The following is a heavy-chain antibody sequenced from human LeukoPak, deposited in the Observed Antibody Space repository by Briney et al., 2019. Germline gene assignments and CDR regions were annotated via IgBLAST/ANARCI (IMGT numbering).Heavy chain of an antibody. CDR1: GGSFSGYY. J-gene: IGHJ5*02. CDR2: IKHSGST. Sequence: SETLSLTCAVYGGSFSGYYWSWIRQPPGKGLEWIGEIKHSGSTNYNPSLKSRVTISVDTSKNQFSLKLSSVTAADTAVYYCARVADWFDPWGQGTLVTVSS. CDR3: ARVADWFDP. V-gene: IGHV4-34*01.